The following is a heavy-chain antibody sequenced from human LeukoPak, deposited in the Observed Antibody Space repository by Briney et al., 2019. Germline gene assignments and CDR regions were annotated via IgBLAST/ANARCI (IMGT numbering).Heavy chain of an antibody. CDR3: ARVGYDYVWGSYGPIDY. V-gene: IGHV3-53*01. D-gene: IGHD3-16*01. CDR1: GFTVSSNY. CDR2: IYSGGST. Sequence: GGSLRLSCAASGFTVSSNYMSWVRQALGKGLEWVSVIYSGGSTYYADSVKGRFTISRDNSRNTLYLQMNSLRAEDTAVYYCARVGYDYVWGSYGPIDYWGQGTLVTVSS. J-gene: IGHJ4*02.